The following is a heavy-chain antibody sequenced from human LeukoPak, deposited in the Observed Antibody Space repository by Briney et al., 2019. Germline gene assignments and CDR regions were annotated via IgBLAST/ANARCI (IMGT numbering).Heavy chain of an antibody. J-gene: IGHJ4*02. CDR3: ARERVGAGGFDY. CDR1: GGSISSGGYY. CDR2: IYYSGST. V-gene: IGHV4-31*03. D-gene: IGHD1-26*01. Sequence: SETLSLTCTVSGGSISSGGYYWSWIRQHPGKGLEWIGYIYYSGSTYYNPSLKSRVTISVDTSKNQFSLKLSSVTAADTAVYYCARERVGAGGFDYWGQGTLVSVSS.